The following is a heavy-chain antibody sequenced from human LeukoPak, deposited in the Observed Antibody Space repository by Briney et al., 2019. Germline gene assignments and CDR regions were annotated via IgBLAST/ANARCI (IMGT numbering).Heavy chain of an antibody. CDR1: GYTFTGYY. V-gene: IGHV1-2*06. CDR2: INPNSGGT. D-gene: IGHD4-11*01. Sequence: VASVKVSCKASGYTFTGYYMHWVRQAPGQGLEWSGRINPNSGGTNYAQKFQGRGTMTRDTSISTAYMELSRLRSDDTAVYYCARDRPPVTNYDYWGQGTLVTVSS. CDR3: ARDRPPVTNYDY. J-gene: IGHJ4*02.